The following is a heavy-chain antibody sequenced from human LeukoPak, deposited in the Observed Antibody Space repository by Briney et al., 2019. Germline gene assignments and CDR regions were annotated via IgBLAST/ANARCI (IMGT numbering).Heavy chain of an antibody. CDR3: ARGFLQLTPYYFDY. Sequence: PGGSLRLSCAASGFDVSINYMNWIRQSPEKGLEWVSIIHNDGNTYYAHSVKGRLTVSRDNSKNTVSLQMDSLRVDDTAVYFCARGFLQLTPYYFDYWGQGTLVTVSS. CDR1: GFDVSINY. D-gene: IGHD1-1*01. J-gene: IGHJ4*02. V-gene: IGHV3-66*01. CDR2: IHNDGNT.